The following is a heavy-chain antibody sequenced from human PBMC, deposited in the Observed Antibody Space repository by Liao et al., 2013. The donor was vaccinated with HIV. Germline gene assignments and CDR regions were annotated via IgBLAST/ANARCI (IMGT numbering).Heavy chain of an antibody. CDR1: GGSITNFY. J-gene: IGHJ4*02. V-gene: IGHV4-59*12. D-gene: IGHD3/OR15-3a*01. Sequence: QVQLQESGPGLVKPSETLSLTCSVSGGSITNFYWAWVRQPPGKALEYIGYLYYGVNTYYKPSLESRVTISGDASKNQFSLKMTSVTVADTAVYFCARDGLGSSLDYWGQGTLVTVSS. CDR3: ARDGLGSSLDY. CDR2: LYYGVNT.